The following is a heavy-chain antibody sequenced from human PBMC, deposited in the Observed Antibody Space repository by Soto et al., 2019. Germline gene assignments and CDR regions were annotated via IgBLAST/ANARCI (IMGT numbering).Heavy chain of an antibody. D-gene: IGHD2-15*01. J-gene: IGHJ4*02. CDR3: TRRVDSDY. Sequence: EVQLVESGGGLVQPGGSLRLSCAASGFTFSDHYMDWVRQAPGEGLVWVGRSRSKDKSYTTDYAASVKGRFTVSRSDSKTSLYLQMNSLKTEDTAVYYCTRRVDSDYWGQGTLVTVSS. CDR1: GFTFSDHY. V-gene: IGHV3-72*01. CDR2: SRSKDKSYTT.